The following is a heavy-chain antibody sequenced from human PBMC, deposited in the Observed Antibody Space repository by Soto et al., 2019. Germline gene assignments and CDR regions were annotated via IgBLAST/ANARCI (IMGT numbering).Heavy chain of an antibody. CDR3: AGKAAGLYYYYYYGMDV. CDR1: GGSISSYY. Sequence: SETLSLTCTVSGGSISSYYWSWIRQPPGKGLEWIGYIYYSGSTNYNPSLKSRVTISVDTSKNQFSLKLSSVTAADTAVYYCAGKAAGLYYYYYYGMDVWGQGTTVTVSS. V-gene: IGHV4-59*01. CDR2: IYYSGST. J-gene: IGHJ6*02. D-gene: IGHD6-13*01.